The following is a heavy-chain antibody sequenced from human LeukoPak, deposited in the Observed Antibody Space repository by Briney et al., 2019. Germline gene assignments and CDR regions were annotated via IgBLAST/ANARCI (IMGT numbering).Heavy chain of an antibody. V-gene: IGHV4-30-2*01. CDR1: GGSISSGGYY. J-gene: IGHJ4*02. D-gene: IGHD3-10*01. Sequence: PSQTLSLTCTVSGGSISSGGYYWSWIRQPPGKGLEWIGYIYHSGSTYYNPSLKSRVTISVDRSKNQFSLKLSSVTAADTAVYYCARGPYGSGTRSNYWGQGTLVTVSS. CDR3: ARGPYGSGTRSNY. CDR2: IYHSGST.